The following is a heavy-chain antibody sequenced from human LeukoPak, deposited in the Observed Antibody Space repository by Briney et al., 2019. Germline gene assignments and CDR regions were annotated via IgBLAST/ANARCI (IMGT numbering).Heavy chain of an antibody. V-gene: IGHV1-18*01. J-gene: IGHJ4*02. CDR2: ISAYNGNT. D-gene: IGHD3-22*01. Sequence: EASVKVSCKAYGYTFTSYGISWVRQAPGQGLEWMGWISAYNGNTNYAQKLQGRVTMTTDTSTSTAYMELRSLRSDDTAVYYCARVRITMIVVSANFDYWGQGTLVTVSS. CDR3: ARVRITMIVVSANFDY. CDR1: GYTFTSYG.